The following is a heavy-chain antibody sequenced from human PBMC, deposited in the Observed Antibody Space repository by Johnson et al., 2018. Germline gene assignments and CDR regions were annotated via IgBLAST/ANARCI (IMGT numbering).Heavy chain of an antibody. V-gene: IGHV5-51*01. CDR2: IYPGDSDT. CDR3: ARHGGITGTTSYYYMDV. Sequence: EVQLVETGAEVKEPGESLKISCKGSGYSFTSYWIGWVRQMPGKGLEWMGIIYPGDSDTRYSPSFQGQVTISADKSISTAYLQWSSLKASDTAMYYCARHGGITGTTSYYYMDVWGKGTTVTVSS. J-gene: IGHJ6*03. D-gene: IGHD1-7*01. CDR1: GYSFTSYW.